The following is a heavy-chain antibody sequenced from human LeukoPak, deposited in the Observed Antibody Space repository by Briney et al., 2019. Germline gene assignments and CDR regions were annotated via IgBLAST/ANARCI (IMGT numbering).Heavy chain of an antibody. CDR1: GGSISSYY. Sequence: SETLSLTCTVSGGSISSYYWSWIRQPPGKGLEWIGYIYYSGSTNYNPSLTSRVTISVDTSKNQFSLKLSSVTAADTAVYYCASGSIAAAGSGLDYWGQGTLVTVSS. D-gene: IGHD6-13*01. CDR3: ASGSIAAAGSGLDY. CDR2: IYYSGST. V-gene: IGHV4-59*01. J-gene: IGHJ4*02.